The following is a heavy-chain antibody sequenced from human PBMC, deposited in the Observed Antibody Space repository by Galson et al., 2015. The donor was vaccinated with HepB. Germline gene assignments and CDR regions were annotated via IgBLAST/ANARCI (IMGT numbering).Heavy chain of an antibody. CDR1: GFTVSSNY. J-gene: IGHJ6*03. V-gene: IGHV3-53*01. CDR3: ARDASGYCSSTSCSWPYYYMDV. D-gene: IGHD2-2*01. Sequence: SLRLSCAASGFTVSSNYMSWVRQAPGKGLEWVSVIYSGGSTYYADSVKGRFTISRDNSKNTLYLQMNSLRAEDTAVYYCARDASGYCSSTSCSWPYYYMDVWGKGTTVTVSS. CDR2: IYSGGST.